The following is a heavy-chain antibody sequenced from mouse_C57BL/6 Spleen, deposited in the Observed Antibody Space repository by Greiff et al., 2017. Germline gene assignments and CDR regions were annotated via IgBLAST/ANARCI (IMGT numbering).Heavy chain of an antibody. CDR2: IDPETGGT. J-gene: IGHJ3*01. CDR1: GYTFTDYE. D-gene: IGHD1-1*01. V-gene: IGHV1-15*01. Sequence: VQLQQSGAELVRPGASVTLSCKASGYTFTDYEMHWVKQTPVHGLEWIGAIDPETGGTAYNQKFKVKAILTADKSSCTACMELRSLTSEDSAVYYSTGWGMYFMTTVRGWFDYWGQGTLVTVSA. CDR3: TGWGMYFMTTVRGWFDY.